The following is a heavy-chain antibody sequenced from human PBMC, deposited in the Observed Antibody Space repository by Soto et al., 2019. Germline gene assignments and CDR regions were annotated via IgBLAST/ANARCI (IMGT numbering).Heavy chain of an antibody. CDR3: AKDSRVRGVIITRHDAFDI. J-gene: IGHJ3*02. CDR2: MSGSGGNT. D-gene: IGHD3-10*01. Sequence: GGSLRLSCAASGFTFSSYAMSWVRQAPGKGLEWVSGMSGSGGNTYYADSVKGRFTISRDNSKNTLYLQMNSLRAEDTAVYYCAKDSRVRGVIITRHDAFDIWGHGTMVTVSS. CDR1: GFTFSSYA. V-gene: IGHV3-23*01.